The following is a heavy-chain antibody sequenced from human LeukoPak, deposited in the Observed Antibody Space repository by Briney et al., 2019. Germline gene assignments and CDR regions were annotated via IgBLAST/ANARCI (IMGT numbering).Heavy chain of an antibody. CDR2: IYPGDSDT. D-gene: IGHD3-10*01. V-gene: IGHV5-51*01. CDR3: ARQASLFYYGSGSSPWYFDY. Sequence: GESLKISCKGSGYSFTSYWIGWVRQMPGKGLEWMGIIYPGDSDTRYSPSFQGQVIISADKSISTACLQWSSLKASDTAMYYCARQASLFYYGSGSSPWYFDYWGQGTLVTVSS. CDR1: GYSFTSYW. J-gene: IGHJ4*02.